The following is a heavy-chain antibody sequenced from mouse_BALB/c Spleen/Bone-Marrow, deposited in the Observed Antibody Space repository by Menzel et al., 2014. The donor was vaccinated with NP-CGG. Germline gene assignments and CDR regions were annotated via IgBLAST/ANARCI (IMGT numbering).Heavy chain of an antibody. CDR1: GFTSSSCG. V-gene: IGHV5-6-3*01. CDR2: INSNGSST. J-gene: IGHJ3*01. CDR3: ARDNDYDCDGAWFAY. Sequence: EVQGVESGGGLVQPGGSLKLSCAASGFTSSSCGMSWVRQTPDKRLELVATINSNGSSTYYPDSVKGRFTISRDNAKNTLYLQMSSLKSEDTAMYYCARDNDYDCDGAWFAYWGQGTLVTVSA. D-gene: IGHD2-4*01.